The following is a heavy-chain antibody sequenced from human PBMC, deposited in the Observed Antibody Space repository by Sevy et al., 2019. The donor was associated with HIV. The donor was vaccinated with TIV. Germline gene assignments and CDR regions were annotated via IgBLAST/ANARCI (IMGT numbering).Heavy chain of an antibody. CDR1: GFAFSDYG. CDR3: ARDPRIFGDYLLTYFDY. J-gene: IGHJ4*02. D-gene: IGHD4-17*01. Sequence: GGSLRLSCVASGFAFSDYGMHWVRQAPGKGLEWVAVIWYDGNNQHYADSVRGRFTISRDNSKNTLYLQLSSLRDEDTAVYYCARDPRIFGDYLLTYFDYWGQGVLVTVSS. V-gene: IGHV3-33*01. CDR2: IWYDGNNQ.